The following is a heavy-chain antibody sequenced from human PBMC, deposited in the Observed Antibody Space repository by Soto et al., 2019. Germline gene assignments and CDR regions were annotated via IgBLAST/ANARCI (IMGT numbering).Heavy chain of an antibody. CDR3: AGGATGRAPFQH. CDR1: GFSLSDQF. Sequence: PGGSLTLSCAASGFSLSDQFMDWVRQVQGKGLEWVGRSRNKVASYTTEYAAPVKGRFTISRDESKNSLYLQMNSLRTEDTAVYFCAGGATGRAPFQHWGQGTLVTVSS. CDR2: SRNKVASYTT. V-gene: IGHV3-72*01. D-gene: IGHD6-13*01. J-gene: IGHJ1*01.